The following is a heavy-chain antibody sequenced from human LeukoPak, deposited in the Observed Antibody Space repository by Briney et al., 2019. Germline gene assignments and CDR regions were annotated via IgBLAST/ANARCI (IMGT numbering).Heavy chain of an antibody. CDR2: IYTSGST. Sequence: SQTLSLTCTVSGGSISSGSYYWSWIRQPAGKGLEWIGRIYTSGSTNYNPSLKGRVTISVDTSKNQFSLKLSSVTAADTAVYYCARSDYVWGSYRYLDYWGQGTLVTVSS. D-gene: IGHD3-16*02. CDR3: ARSDYVWGSYRYLDY. J-gene: IGHJ4*02. V-gene: IGHV4-61*02. CDR1: GGSISSGSYY.